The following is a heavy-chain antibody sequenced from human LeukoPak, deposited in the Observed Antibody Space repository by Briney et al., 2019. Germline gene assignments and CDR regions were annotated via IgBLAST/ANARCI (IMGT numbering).Heavy chain of an antibody. CDR1: GGTFSRYA. J-gene: IGHJ4*02. CDR3: ARDHEVATIRYFDY. V-gene: IGHV1-69*01. Sequence: GASVNVSCKASGGTFSRYAISWVRQAPGQGLEWMGGIIPIVGTATYAQKLQGRVTITADEPTSTAFMELSRLRSEDTAFYYCARDHEVATIRYFDYWGQGTLVTVSS. D-gene: IGHD5-24*01. CDR2: IIPIVGTA.